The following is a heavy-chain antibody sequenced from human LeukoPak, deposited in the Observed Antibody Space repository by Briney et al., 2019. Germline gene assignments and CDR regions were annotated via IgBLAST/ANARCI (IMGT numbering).Heavy chain of an antibody. J-gene: IGHJ4*02. V-gene: IGHV3-7*01. CDR2: IKQDGSEK. CDR3: ARDQIPPYRAARHDY. Sequence: PGGSLRLSCAASGFTFSSYWMSWVRQAPGKGLEWVANIKQDGSEKYYVDSVKGRFTITRDNAKNSLYLQMNSLRAEDTAVYYCARDQIPPYRAARHDYWGQGTLVTVSS. CDR1: GFTFSSYW. D-gene: IGHD6-6*01.